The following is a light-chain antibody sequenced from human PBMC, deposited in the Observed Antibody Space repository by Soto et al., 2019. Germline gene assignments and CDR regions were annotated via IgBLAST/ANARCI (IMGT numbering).Light chain of an antibody. V-gene: IGLV2-11*01. CDR3: CSFAGTSTPVL. Sequence: QSALTQSRSVAGSPGQSVTISCTGTSSDVGYYDFVSWYQQHPGKAPKLIIYDVSTRPSGVPNRFSGSKSGNTAPLTISGLQADDEANYYCCSFAGTSTPVLFGGGTKVTVL. CDR1: SSDVGYYDF. CDR2: DVS. J-gene: IGLJ2*01.